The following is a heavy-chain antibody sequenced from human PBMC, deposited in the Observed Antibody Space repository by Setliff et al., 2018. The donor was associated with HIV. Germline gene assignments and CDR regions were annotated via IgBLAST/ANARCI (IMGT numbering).Heavy chain of an antibody. V-gene: IGHV1-69*13. CDR1: RRTFSEDA. CDR3: ARGSNWFDP. J-gene: IGHJ5*02. CDR2: IIHILGTA. Sequence: GASVKVSCKTSRRTFSEDAINWVRQAPGEGLEWVGGIIHILGTANYAQKFQGRVTITADESTSTAYMELSSLRSEDTAVYYCARGSNWFDPWGQGTLVTVSS.